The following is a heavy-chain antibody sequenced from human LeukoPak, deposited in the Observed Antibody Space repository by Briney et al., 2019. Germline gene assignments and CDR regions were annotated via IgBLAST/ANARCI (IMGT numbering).Heavy chain of an antibody. Sequence: SVKVSCRASGGTFSSYTISWVRQAPGQGLEWMGRIIPILGIANYAQKFQGRVTITADKSTSTAYMELSSLRSEDTAVYYCARDSDGYTVYYFDYWGQGTLVTVSS. CDR3: ARDSDGYTVYYFDY. CDR2: IIPILGIA. J-gene: IGHJ4*02. CDR1: GGTFSSYT. V-gene: IGHV1-69*04. D-gene: IGHD5-24*01.